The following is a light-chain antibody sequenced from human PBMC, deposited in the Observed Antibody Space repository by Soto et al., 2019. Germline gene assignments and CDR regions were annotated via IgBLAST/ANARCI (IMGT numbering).Light chain of an antibody. CDR1: SSDVGSYNR. J-gene: IGLJ1*01. V-gene: IGLV2-18*02. CDR3: SSYTSSSTYV. Sequence: QPVLTRAPSGSGSHRRSVGISCTGTSSDVGSYNRVSWYQQPPGTAPKVMIYEVSNRPSGVPDRFSGSKSGNTASLTISGLQAEDEADYYCSSYTSSSTYVFGTGTKVTVL. CDR2: EVS.